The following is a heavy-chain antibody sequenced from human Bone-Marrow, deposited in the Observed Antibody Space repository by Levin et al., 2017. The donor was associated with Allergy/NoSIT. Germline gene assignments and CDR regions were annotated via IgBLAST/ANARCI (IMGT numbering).Heavy chain of an antibody. CDR3: AREGLLYYFDY. V-gene: IGHV4-61*02. Sequence: SETLSLTCTVSGGPISSGSYYWSWIRQPAGKGLEWIGRIYSSGSTNYNPSLKSRVTISADTSKNQFLLKLSPVTAADTAVYYCAREGLLYYFDYWGQGTLVTVSS. CDR1: GGPISSGSYY. D-gene: IGHD2-15*01. J-gene: IGHJ4*02. CDR2: IYSSGST.